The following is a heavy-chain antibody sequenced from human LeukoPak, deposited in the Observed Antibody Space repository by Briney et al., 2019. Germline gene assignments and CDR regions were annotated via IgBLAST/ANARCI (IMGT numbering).Heavy chain of an antibody. D-gene: IGHD3-10*01. V-gene: IGHV4-59*01. Sequence: SETLSLTCTVSGGSISSYYWSWIRQPPGKGLEWIGYTYYSGSTNYNPSLKSRVTISVDTSKNQFSLKLSSVTAADTAVYYCARDQDTGSYGSLFDYWGQGTLVTVSS. CDR3: ARDQDTGSYGSLFDY. CDR2: TYYSGST. J-gene: IGHJ4*02. CDR1: GGSISSYY.